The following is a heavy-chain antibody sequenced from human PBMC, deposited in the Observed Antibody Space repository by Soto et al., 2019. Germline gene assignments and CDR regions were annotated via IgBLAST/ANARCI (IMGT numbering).Heavy chain of an antibody. D-gene: IGHD2-2*02. V-gene: IGHV1-18*04. CDR1: GYTFTSYG. CDR2: ISAYNGKT. Sequence: ASVKVSCKASGYTFTSYGIRWVRQAPGQGLEWMGWISAYNGKTNYAQKLQGRVTMTTDTSTSTAYMELRSLRSDDTAVYYCARGYGSSTSCYSSSSLDYWGQGTLVTVSS. J-gene: IGHJ4*02. CDR3: ARGYGSSTSCYSSSSLDY.